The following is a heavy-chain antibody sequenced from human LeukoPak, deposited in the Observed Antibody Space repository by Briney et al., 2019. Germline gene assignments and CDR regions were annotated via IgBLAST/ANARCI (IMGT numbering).Heavy chain of an antibody. D-gene: IGHD6-19*01. Sequence: AASVKVSCKASGYTFTTYAMHWVRQAPGQRLEWMGWITAGNGNTKYSQKFQARVTITRDTSASTAYMELSSLRSEDTAVYYCARGSIAVAHLDYWGQGTLVTVSS. CDR1: GYTFTTYA. CDR3: ARGSIAVAHLDY. J-gene: IGHJ4*02. V-gene: IGHV1-3*01. CDR2: ITAGNGNT.